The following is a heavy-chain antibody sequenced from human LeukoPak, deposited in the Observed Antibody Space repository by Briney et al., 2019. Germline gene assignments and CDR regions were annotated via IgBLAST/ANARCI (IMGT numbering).Heavy chain of an antibody. J-gene: IGHJ6*03. Sequence: SETLSLTCTVSGGSISSYYWSWIRQPPGKGLEYIGYVSHTGSTNYNPSLKGRLTISVDTSKNHFSLQLSSVTAADTAVYHCAGLGNSGIYNKYYYMDVWGKGTTVTVSS. CDR2: VSHTGST. CDR1: GGSISSYY. D-gene: IGHD2/OR15-2a*01. CDR3: AGLGNSGIYNKYYYMDV. V-gene: IGHV4-59*01.